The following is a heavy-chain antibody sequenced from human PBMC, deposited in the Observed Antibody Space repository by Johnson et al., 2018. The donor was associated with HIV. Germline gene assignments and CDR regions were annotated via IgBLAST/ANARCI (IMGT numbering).Heavy chain of an antibody. D-gene: IGHD3-22*01. CDR2: INHDVSAI. V-gene: IGHV3-7*03. J-gene: IGHJ3*01. CDR1: GFTFSHNW. CDR3: ARGFVRISMILVADAFDL. Sequence: VQLVESGGALVQPGGSLRLSCLGSGFTFSHNWMSWVRQAPGKGPEWVANINHDVSAIHYVDSVKGRFTISRDNAKRSLFLQMNSLRGEDTALYYCARGFVRISMILVADAFDLWGQGTMVTVSS.